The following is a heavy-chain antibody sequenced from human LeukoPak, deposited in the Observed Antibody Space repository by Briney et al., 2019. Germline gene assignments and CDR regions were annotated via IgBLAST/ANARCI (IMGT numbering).Heavy chain of an antibody. CDR1: GYTFTGYY. D-gene: IGHD6-13*01. Sequence: ASVKVSCKASGYTFTGYYMHWVRQAPGQGLEWMGWINPNSGGTNYARKFQGRVTMTRDTSISTAYMELSRLRSDDTAVYYCARVVQAAAGMYYFDYWGQGTLVTVSS. CDR2: INPNSGGT. J-gene: IGHJ4*02. V-gene: IGHV1-2*02. CDR3: ARVVQAAAGMYYFDY.